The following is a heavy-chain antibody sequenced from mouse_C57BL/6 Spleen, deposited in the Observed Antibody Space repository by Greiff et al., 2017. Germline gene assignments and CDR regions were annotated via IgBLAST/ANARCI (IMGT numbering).Heavy chain of an antibody. D-gene: IGHD1-1*01. CDR2: INPSSGYT. Sequence: QVQLQQSGAELAKPGASVKLSCKASGYTFTSYWMHWVKQRPGKGLEWIGYINPSSGYTKYNQKFKDKATLPADKSSSTAYMPLSSLTYEDSAVYYCARERYYGSSAYYAMDDWGQGTSVTVSS. J-gene: IGHJ4*01. CDR3: ARERYYGSSAYYAMDD. CDR1: GYTFTSYW. V-gene: IGHV1-7*01.